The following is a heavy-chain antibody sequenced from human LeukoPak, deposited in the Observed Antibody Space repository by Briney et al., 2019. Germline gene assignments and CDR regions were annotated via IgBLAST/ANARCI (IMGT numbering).Heavy chain of an antibody. V-gene: IGHV4-34*01. J-gene: IGHJ6*02. D-gene: IGHD3-10*01. Sequence: SETLSLTCAVYGGSFSGYYWSWIRQPPGKGLEWIGEINHSGSTNYNPSLKSRVTISVDTSKNQCSLKLSSVTAAATAVYYCARGRYYYGSGTYPMDVWGQGTTVTVSS. CDR3: ARGRYYYGSGTYPMDV. CDR2: INHSGST. CDR1: GGSFSGYY.